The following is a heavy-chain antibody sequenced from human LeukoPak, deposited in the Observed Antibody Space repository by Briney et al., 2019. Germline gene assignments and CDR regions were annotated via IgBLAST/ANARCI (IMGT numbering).Heavy chain of an antibody. V-gene: IGHV3-11*01. J-gene: IGHJ4*02. D-gene: IGHD1-1*01. CDR1: GFTFSDYY. CDR2: MGSTGRTI. Sequence: GGSLRLSCAASGFTFSDYYMSWIRQAPGKGLEWVSYMGSTGRTIYYADSVKGRLTISRDNAKNSLYLQMNSLRAEDTAVYYWARDQGEGYDKWGQGTLVIVSS. CDR3: ARDQGEGYDK.